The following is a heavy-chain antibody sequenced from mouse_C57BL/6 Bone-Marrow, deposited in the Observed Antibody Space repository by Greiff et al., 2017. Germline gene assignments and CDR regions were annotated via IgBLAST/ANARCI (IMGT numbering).Heavy chain of an antibody. CDR3: AREDGNDYGSCPDWYFDV. CDR2: VYPYNGGT. J-gene: IGHJ1*03. V-gene: IGHV1-36*01. Sequence: EVQLQQSGPVLVKPGPSVKISCKASGFTFTDYYMPWVKQSHGKSLEWLGLVYPYNGGTSYTQKFKGKATLTVDTSSSTAYMELNRLTYKDSADYYWAREDGNDYGSCPDWYFDVWGTGTTVTVSS. CDR1: GFTFTDYY. D-gene: IGHD1-1*01.